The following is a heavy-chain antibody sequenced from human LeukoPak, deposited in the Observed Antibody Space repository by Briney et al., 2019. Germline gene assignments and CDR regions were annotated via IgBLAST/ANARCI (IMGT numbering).Heavy chain of an antibody. J-gene: IGHJ3*02. Sequence: KSSETLSLTCTVSGYSISSGYYWGWIRQPPGKGLEWIGSIYHSGSTYYNPSLKSRVTISVDTSKNQFSLKLSSVTAADTAVYYCARSITMIVVASPFAFDIWGQGTMVTVSS. CDR3: ARSITMIVVASPFAFDI. D-gene: IGHD3-22*01. CDR1: GYSISSGYY. V-gene: IGHV4-38-2*02. CDR2: IYHSGST.